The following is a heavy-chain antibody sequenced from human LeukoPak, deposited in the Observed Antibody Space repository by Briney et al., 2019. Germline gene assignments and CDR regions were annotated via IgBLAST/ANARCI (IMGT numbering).Heavy chain of an antibody. D-gene: IGHD3-10*01. V-gene: IGHV1-69*01. CDR1: GGTFSTYA. CDR2: IIPIFGTA. CDR3: ARPITMVRGPTPLYYGMDV. Sequence: SVRVSCKASGGTFSTYAISWVRQAPGQGLEWMGGIIPIFGTANYAQKFQGRVTITADESTSTAYMELSSLRSEDTAVYYCARPITMVRGPTPLYYGMDVWGKGTTVTVSS. J-gene: IGHJ6*01.